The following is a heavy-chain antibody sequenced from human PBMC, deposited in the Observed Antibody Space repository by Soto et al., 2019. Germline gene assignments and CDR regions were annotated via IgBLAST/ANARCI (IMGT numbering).Heavy chain of an antibody. J-gene: IGHJ4*02. V-gene: IGHV4-39*01. Sequence: SSSXSLTWTFGVCSIINRGYYWGWIRRPPGKGLDWIGTIYYSGITYYNPSLKSRLTISVDTSNNQFSLKLPSLTAADTAVYSCQRQRSKWGQRPLV. CDR2: IYYSGIT. D-gene: IGHD4-17*01. CDR3: QRQRSK. CDR1: VCSIINRGYY.